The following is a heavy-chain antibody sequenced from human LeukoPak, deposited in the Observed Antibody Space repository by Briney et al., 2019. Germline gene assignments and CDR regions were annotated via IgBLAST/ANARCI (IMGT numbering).Heavy chain of an antibody. CDR3: ARSYCSGGSCWVYFDY. CDR1: GGSISSYY. D-gene: IGHD2-15*01. V-gene: IGHV4-59*08. CDR2: IYHSGST. J-gene: IGHJ4*02. Sequence: SETLSLTCIVSGGSISSYYWSWIRQPPGEGLEWIGHIYHSGSTNYNPSLKSRVTISVDTSKNQFSLKLSSVTAADTAIYYCARSYCSGGSCWVYFDYWGQGTLVTVSS.